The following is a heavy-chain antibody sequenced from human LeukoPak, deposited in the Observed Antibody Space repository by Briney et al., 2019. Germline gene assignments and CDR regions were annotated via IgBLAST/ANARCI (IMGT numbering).Heavy chain of an antibody. V-gene: IGHV4-59*08. CDR2: IYYSGST. Sequence: SETLALPCTVSLGSISSYYGSWIRQPPGKGLEWIGYIYYSGSTKYNPSLKSRVSISVDMSKNQFSLQLTSVTAADTAVYYCARLGFGEADYYYYGMDVWGQGTTVTVSS. CDR1: LGSISSYY. CDR3: ARLGFGEADYYYYGMDV. J-gene: IGHJ6*02. D-gene: IGHD3-10*01.